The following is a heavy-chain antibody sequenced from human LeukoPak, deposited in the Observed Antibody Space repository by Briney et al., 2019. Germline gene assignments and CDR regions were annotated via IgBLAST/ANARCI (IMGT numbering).Heavy chain of an antibody. CDR2: ISGSGGST. CDR3: AKVLHQLLRSDAFDI. J-gene: IGHJ3*02. Sequence: GGSLRLSCAASGFTFSSYAMSWVRQAPGKGLEWVSAISGSGGSTYYADSVKGRFTISRDNSKNTLYLQMNSLRAEDSAVYYCAKVLHQLLRSDAFDIWGQGTMVTVSS. CDR1: GFTFSSYA. D-gene: IGHD2-2*01. V-gene: IGHV3-23*01.